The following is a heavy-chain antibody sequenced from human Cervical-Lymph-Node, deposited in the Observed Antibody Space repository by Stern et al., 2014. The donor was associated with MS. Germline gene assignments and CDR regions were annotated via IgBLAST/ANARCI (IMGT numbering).Heavy chain of an antibody. V-gene: IGHV1-69*09. Sequence: VQLVESGAEVKKPGSSVKVSCKASGGTFSSYTISWVRQAPGQWLEWMGRIIPILGIANYAQKFQGRVTITADKSTSTAYMELSSLRSEDTAVYYCARINTVTTTFDYWGQGTLVTVSS. CDR1: GGTFSSYT. D-gene: IGHD4-17*01. CDR3: ARINTVTTTFDY. J-gene: IGHJ4*02. CDR2: IIPILGIA.